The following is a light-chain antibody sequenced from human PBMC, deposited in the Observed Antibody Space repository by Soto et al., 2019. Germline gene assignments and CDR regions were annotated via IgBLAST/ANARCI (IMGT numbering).Light chain of an antibody. J-gene: IGLJ3*02. CDR3: CSLAGGNIFRV. CDR1: SNDVGGYNY. V-gene: IGLV2-11*01. Sequence: QSALTQPRSVSGSPGQSVTISCTGTSNDVGGYNYVSWYQHHPGKAPKFIIFDVSSRPSGVPDRFSGSKSGNTAYLTISGLQAEDEADYYCCSLAGGNIFRVFGGGTTLTVL. CDR2: DVS.